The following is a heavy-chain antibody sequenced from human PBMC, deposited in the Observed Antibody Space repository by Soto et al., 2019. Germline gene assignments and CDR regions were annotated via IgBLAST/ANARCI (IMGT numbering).Heavy chain of an antibody. CDR1: GYTFTNSW. CDR2: IFPGDSDT. V-gene: IGHV5-51*01. J-gene: IGHJ4*02. CDR3: ARHPSYWYDNSDYEYRFDY. D-gene: IGHD3-22*01. Sequence: EVQLVQSGAEVKKPGESLKISCKTSGYTFTNSWIGWVRQMPGKGLEWMGIIFPGDSDTRYNPSFQGQVTISVDKSISTAYLQWSSLQASDTALYYCARHPSYWYDNSDYEYRFDYWGQGTQVTVSS.